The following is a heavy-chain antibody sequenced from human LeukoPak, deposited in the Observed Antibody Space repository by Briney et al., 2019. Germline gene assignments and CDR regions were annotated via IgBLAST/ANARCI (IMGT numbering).Heavy chain of an antibody. Sequence: PSETLSLTCAVYGGSFSGYYWSWIRQPPGKGLEWIGEINHSGSTNYNPSLKSRVTISVDTSKSQFSLKLSSVTAADTAVYYCARGLSLITGTTAVVATKGSLDYWGQGTLVTVSS. CDR2: INHSGST. J-gene: IGHJ4*02. D-gene: IGHD1-7*01. CDR1: GGSFSGYY. V-gene: IGHV4-34*01. CDR3: ARGLSLITGTTAVVATKGSLDY.